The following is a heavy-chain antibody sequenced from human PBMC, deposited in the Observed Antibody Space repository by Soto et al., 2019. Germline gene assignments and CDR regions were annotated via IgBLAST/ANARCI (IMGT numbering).Heavy chain of an antibody. J-gene: IGHJ2*01. CDR2: ITPMFGTA. D-gene: IGHD6-19*01. Sequence: QVRLVQSGAEVKKPGSSVKVSCKASGGTFSRYAISWVRQAPGQGLEWMGGITPMFGTANYAQKFQGRVTITADESTSTVHMELRRLRSEDTAVYYCAQTLGSAVAGPGRFDLWGRGTLVTVSS. CDR1: GGTFSRYA. V-gene: IGHV1-69*12. CDR3: AQTLGSAVAGPGRFDL.